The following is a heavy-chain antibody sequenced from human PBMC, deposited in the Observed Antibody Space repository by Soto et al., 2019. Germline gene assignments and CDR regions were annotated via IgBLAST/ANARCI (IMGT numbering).Heavy chain of an antibody. V-gene: IGHV4-30-2*01. D-gene: IGHD4-4*01. CDR2: IYHSGST. J-gene: IGHJ4*02. CDR3: SRGMTTVTTLDY. CDR1: GGSISSGGYS. Sequence: QLQLQESGSGLVKPSQTLSLTCAVSGGSISSGGYSWSWIRQPPGKGLEWIGYIYHSGSTDYNPSLKIRVTISVDRSKNQFSLKLSSVTAADTAVYYWSRGMTTVTTLDYWGQGTLVTVSS.